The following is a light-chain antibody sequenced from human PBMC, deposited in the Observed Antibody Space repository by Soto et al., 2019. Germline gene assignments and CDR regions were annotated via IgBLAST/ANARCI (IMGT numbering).Light chain of an antibody. V-gene: IGLV2-14*01. CDR1: SSDVGGYNY. Sequence: SVLTQPASVSGSPGRSITISCTGTSSDVGGYNYVSWYQQHPGKAPKLMIYDVSNRPSGVSNRFSGSKSGNTASLTISGLQAEDEADYYCSSYTSSSISYVFGTGTKVTVL. CDR2: DVS. J-gene: IGLJ1*01. CDR3: SSYTSSSISYV.